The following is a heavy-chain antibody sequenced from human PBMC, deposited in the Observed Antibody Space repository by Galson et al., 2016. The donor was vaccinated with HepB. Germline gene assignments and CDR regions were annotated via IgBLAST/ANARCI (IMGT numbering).Heavy chain of an antibody. Sequence: SLRLSCAASGFIVSSNDMSWVRQAPGKGLDWVAVISKIGDTTFYGDSVKGRFTISRDNSKNTVDLQIHSLRSEDAAVYFCARDFKLGAPDYMDVWGKGTTVTVS. CDR3: ARDFKLGAPDYMDV. CDR1: GFIVSSND. CDR2: ISKIGDTT. D-gene: IGHD1-26*01. V-gene: IGHV3-30-3*01. J-gene: IGHJ6*03.